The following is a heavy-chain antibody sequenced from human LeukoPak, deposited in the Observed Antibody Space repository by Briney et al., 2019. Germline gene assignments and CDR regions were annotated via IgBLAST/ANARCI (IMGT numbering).Heavy chain of an antibody. D-gene: IGHD3-22*01. CDR1: GFTFSSYS. CDR2: ISSSSSTI. Sequence: PGGSLRLSCAASGFTFSSYSMNWVRQAPGKGLEWVSYISSSSSTIYYADSVKGRFTTSRDNAKNSLYLQMNSPRDEDTAVYYCAREGYYYDSSGYYRPRPFDYWGQGTLVTVSS. V-gene: IGHV3-48*02. CDR3: AREGYYYDSSGYYRPRPFDY. J-gene: IGHJ4*02.